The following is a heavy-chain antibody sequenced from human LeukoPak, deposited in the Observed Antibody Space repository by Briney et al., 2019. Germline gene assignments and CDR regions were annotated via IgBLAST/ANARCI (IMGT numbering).Heavy chain of an antibody. J-gene: IGHJ4*02. Sequence: GESLRLSCIGTGFSFSSDAMGWVRQAPGKGLEWVSGISGSGGSTYYADSVKGRFTISRDNSKNTLYLQMNSLRDEGTAVYYCAKDRGRTWVQVANWGQGTLVTVSS. CDR1: GFSFSSDA. CDR2: ISGSGGST. V-gene: IGHV3-23*01. CDR3: AKDRGRTWVQVAN. D-gene: IGHD2-15*01.